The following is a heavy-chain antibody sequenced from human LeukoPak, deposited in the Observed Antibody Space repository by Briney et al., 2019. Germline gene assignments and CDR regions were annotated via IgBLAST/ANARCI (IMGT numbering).Heavy chain of an antibody. J-gene: IGHJ6*03. CDR3: AKDAYGGATFFYYMDV. D-gene: IGHD2/OR15-2a*01. CDR2: ISWNSGNI. V-gene: IGHV3-9*01. CDR1: GFTFDDYA. Sequence: PGGSLRLSCAGSGFTFDDYAMHWVRHTPGKGLEWVSGISWNSGNIAYADFVGGRFTISRDNAKNSLSLQMNSLSDEDTAVYYCAKDAYGGATFFYYMDVWGKGTTVTVSS.